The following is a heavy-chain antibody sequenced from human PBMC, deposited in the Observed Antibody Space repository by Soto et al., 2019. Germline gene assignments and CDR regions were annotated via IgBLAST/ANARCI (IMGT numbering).Heavy chain of an antibody. CDR1: GFTFSKNY. Sequence: PGGSLTLSCAASGFTFSKNYMTWVRQGPGKGLEWVSSISGSGSTIYYAASVKGRFTVSRDNANNSPHLQMNTLRAEDTALYFCARQTGGRHDAFDVWGLGTMVTVSS. V-gene: IGHV3-11*01. CDR3: ARQTGGRHDAFDV. J-gene: IGHJ3*01. CDR2: ISGSGSTI.